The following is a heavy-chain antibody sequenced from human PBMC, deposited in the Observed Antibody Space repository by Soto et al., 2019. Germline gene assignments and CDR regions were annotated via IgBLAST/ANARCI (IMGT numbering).Heavy chain of an antibody. J-gene: IGHJ6*02. CDR1: GFTFSSYW. D-gene: IGHD1-26*01. V-gene: IGHV3-7*01. CDR3: ARDPLLEYSGSYYYYYGMDV. Sequence: GGSLRLSCAASGFTFSSYWMSWVRQAPGKGLEWVANIKQDGSEKYYVDSVKGRFTISRDNAKNSLYLQMNSLRAEDTAVYYCARDPLLEYSGSYYYYYGMDVWGQGTTVTVSS. CDR2: IKQDGSEK.